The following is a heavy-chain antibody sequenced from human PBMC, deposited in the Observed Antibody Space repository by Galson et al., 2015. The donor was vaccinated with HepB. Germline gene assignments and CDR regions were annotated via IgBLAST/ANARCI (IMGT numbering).Heavy chain of an antibody. CDR1: GFTFSSYS. V-gene: IGHV3-48*02. CDR2: ISSSSSTI. D-gene: IGHD3-16*02. CDR3: ARPHYVLGSYRLGS. Sequence: SLRLSCAASGFTFSSYSMNWIRQAPGKGLEWVSYISSSSSTIYYADSVKGRFTISRDNAKNSLYLQMNSLRDEDTAVYYCARPHYVLGSYRLGSWGQETLVTVSS. J-gene: IGHJ5*02.